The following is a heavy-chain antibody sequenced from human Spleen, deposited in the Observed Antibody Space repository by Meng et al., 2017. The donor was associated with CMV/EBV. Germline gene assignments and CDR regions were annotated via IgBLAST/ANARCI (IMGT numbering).Heavy chain of an antibody. Sequence: GESLKISCAASDFTVSSNYMTWVRQAPGKGLEWVSAISGSGGSTYYADSVKGRFTISRDDSKNTLYLQMNSLRAEDTAVYYCAKAGNHIWGSYRYDYWGQGTQVTVSS. CDR1: DFTVSSNY. V-gene: IGHV3-23*01. J-gene: IGHJ4*02. CDR2: ISGSGGST. CDR3: AKAGNHIWGSYRYDY. D-gene: IGHD3-16*02.